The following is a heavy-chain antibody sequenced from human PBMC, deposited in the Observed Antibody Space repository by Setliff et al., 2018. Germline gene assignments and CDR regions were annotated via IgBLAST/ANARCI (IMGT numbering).Heavy chain of an antibody. CDR3: ARDKAKWLVFNRWFDP. Sequence: ASVKVSCKASGYTFTSYDFSWVRQAPGQGLEWMGWISTYNGDTNYAQKLQGRVTMTTDTPTSTAYMELRSLRSDDTAVYYCARDKAKWLVFNRWFDPWGQGILVTVSS. V-gene: IGHV1-18*01. CDR1: GYTFTSYD. D-gene: IGHD6-19*01. J-gene: IGHJ5*02. CDR2: ISTYNGDT.